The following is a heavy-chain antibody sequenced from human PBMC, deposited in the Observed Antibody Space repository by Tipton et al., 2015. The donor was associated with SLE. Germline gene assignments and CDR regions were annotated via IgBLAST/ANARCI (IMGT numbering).Heavy chain of an antibody. CDR1: GFNVSHSF. V-gene: IGHV3-53*01. CDR2: ISASGNT. D-gene: IGHD3-16*01. CDR3: ARELGGGFDI. J-gene: IGHJ3*02. Sequence: SLRLSCAASGFNVSHSFMNWVRQAPGEGLDWLSLISASGNTYYADSVRGRFTISRDNSKNTLFLQMNSLRAEDTALYYCARELGGGFDIWGQGTMITVSS.